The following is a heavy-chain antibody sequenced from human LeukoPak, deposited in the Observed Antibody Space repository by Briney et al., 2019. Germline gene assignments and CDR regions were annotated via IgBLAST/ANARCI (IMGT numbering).Heavy chain of an antibody. CDR3: AKIPRGTTFN. CDR2: ISYDGSSK. CDR1: GFTFSSYG. D-gene: IGHD2/OR15-2a*01. V-gene: IGHV3-30*18. Sequence: PGRSLRLSCAASGFTFSSYGMHWVRQAPGKGLEWVAVISYDGSSKYYADSVKGRFTISRDNSKNTLYLQMNSLRAEDTAVYYCAKIPRGTTFNWGQGTLVTVSS. J-gene: IGHJ4*02.